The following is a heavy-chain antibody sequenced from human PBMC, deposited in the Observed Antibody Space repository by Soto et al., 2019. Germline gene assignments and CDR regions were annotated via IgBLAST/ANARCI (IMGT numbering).Heavy chain of an antibody. CDR2: IIPIFGTA. J-gene: IGHJ6*02. CDR3: ARASAIAAAGDYYYDMDV. V-gene: IGHV1-69*01. CDR1: GGTFSSYA. D-gene: IGHD6-13*01. Sequence: QVQLVQSGAEVKKPGSSVKVSCKASGGTFSSYAISWVRQAPGQGLEWMGGIIPIFGTANYAQKFQGSVTITADESTSTAYMELSSLRSEDTAVYYCARASAIAAAGDYYYDMDVWGQGTTVTVSS.